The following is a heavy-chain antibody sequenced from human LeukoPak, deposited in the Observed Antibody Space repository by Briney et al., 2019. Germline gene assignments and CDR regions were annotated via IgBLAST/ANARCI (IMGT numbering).Heavy chain of an antibody. CDR2: ISGSAVST. Sequence: PGGSLRLSCAASGFTFSSYAMSWVRQAPGKGLEWVSSISGSAVSTYYADSVKGRFTISRDNSKNTLYLQMNSLRAEDTAVYYCAKGEVRNWFDPWGQGTLATVSS. CDR1: GFTFSSYA. V-gene: IGHV3-23*01. CDR3: AKGEVRNWFDP. J-gene: IGHJ5*02.